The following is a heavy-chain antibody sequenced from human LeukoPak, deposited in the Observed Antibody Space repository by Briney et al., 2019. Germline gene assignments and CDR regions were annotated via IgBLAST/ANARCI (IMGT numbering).Heavy chain of an antibody. V-gene: IGHV4-39*07. CDR1: GGSISSSSYY. J-gene: IGHJ5*02. D-gene: IGHD1-7*01. CDR2: IYYSGST. Sequence: SETLSLTCTVSGGSISSSSYYWGWIRQPPGKGLEWIGSIYYSGSTYYNPSLKSRVTISVDTSKNQFSLKLSSVTAADTAVYYCARGITGTNWFDPWGQGTLVTVSS. CDR3: ARGITGTNWFDP.